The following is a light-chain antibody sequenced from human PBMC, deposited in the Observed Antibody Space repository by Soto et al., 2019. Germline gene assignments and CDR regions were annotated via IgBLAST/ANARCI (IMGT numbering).Light chain of an antibody. CDR3: QQRGSWPQLT. CDR2: DAS. V-gene: IGKV3-11*01. CDR1: QSVDSS. Sequence: DIGLTQSPATLSLSPGERATLSCRASQSVDSSLAWFQQKPGQAPRLLIYDASNRATGIPARFSGSGSGTDFTLTISSLEPEDFAVYYCQQRGSWPQLTFGGGTKVEI. J-gene: IGKJ4*01.